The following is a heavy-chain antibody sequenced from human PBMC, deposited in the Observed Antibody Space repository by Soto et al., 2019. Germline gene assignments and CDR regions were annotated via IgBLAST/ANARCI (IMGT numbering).Heavy chain of an antibody. J-gene: IGHJ4*01. D-gene: IGHD3-22*01. Sequence: QVQLVESGGGVVQPGRSLRLSCATSGFTFYTFAMHWVRQAPGKGLEWVAVMSYDGGKEDYADSVKGRFTISRDNSQKTLYLQMNSLKAEDTAVYYCARDRTYNYENNGYFGHWGPGTLVTVAS. CDR3: ARDRTYNYENNGYFGH. CDR2: MSYDGGKE. V-gene: IGHV3-30-3*01. CDR1: GFTFYTFA.